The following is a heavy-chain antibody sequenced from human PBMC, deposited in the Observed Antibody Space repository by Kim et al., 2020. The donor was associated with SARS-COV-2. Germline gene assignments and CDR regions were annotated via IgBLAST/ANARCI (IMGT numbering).Heavy chain of an antibody. Sequence: ADTVKGRFTISRDNSKNSLYMHMNSLRTEDTALYYCAKDLDEDWNEGFDYWGQGTLVTVSS. J-gene: IGHJ4*02. CDR3: AKDLDEDWNEGFDY. D-gene: IGHD1-1*01. V-gene: IGHV3-43*01.